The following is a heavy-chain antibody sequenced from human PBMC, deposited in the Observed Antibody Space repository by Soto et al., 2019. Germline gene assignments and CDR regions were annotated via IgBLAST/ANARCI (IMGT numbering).Heavy chain of an antibody. CDR1: GFTFSSYS. J-gene: IGHJ6*02. CDR3: ARDYYGSGSYYRLEDYYYGMDV. Sequence: EVQLVESGGGLVKPGGSLRLSCAASGFTFSSYSMNWVRQAPGKGLEWVSSISSSSSYIYYADSVKGRFTISRDNAKSSQYLQMNSLSAEDTAVYYCARDYYGSGSYYRLEDYYYGMDVWGQGTTVTVSS. CDR2: ISSSSSYI. D-gene: IGHD3-10*01. V-gene: IGHV3-21*01.